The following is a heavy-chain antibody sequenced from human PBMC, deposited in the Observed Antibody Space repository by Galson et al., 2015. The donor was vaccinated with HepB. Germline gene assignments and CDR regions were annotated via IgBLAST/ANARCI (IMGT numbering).Heavy chain of an antibody. V-gene: IGHV4-59*01. CDR1: DGSINDNY. Sequence: ETLSLTCTVSDGSINDNYWSWIRQPPGKGLEWIGHVYHTGSTNYNPSLKSRVTILVDTSKSQFSLKLSSVTAADTAVYYCATAPNPDYFDYWGQGTLVTVSS. J-gene: IGHJ4*02. CDR3: ATAPNPDYFDY. CDR2: VYHTGST.